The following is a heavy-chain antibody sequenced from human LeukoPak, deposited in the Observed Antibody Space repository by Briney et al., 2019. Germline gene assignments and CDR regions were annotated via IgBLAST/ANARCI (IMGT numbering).Heavy chain of an antibody. D-gene: IGHD3-22*01. V-gene: IGHV1-18*01. CDR3: ARDRGSGYYPYGMDV. CDR1: GYTFTSYG. J-gene: IGHJ6*02. Sequence: GASVKVSCKASGYTFTSYGISWVRQAPGQGHEWMGWISAYNGNTNYAQKLQGRVTMTTDTSTSTAYMELRSLRSDDTAVYYCARDRGSGYYPYGMDVWGQGTTVTVSS. CDR2: ISAYNGNT.